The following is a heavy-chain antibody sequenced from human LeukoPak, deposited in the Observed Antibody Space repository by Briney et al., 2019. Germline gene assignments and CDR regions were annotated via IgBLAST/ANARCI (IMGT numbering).Heavy chain of an antibody. CDR2: IYTSGST. CDR1: GGSISSYY. D-gene: IGHD3-22*01. Sequence: SETLSLTCTVSGGSISSYYWSWIRQPAGKGLEWIGRIYTSGSTNYNPSLKSRVTMSVDTSKNQFSLKLSSVTAADTAVYYCARDRYYDTESTTGAFDIWGQGTMVTVSS. J-gene: IGHJ3*02. CDR3: ARDRYYDTESTTGAFDI. V-gene: IGHV4-4*07.